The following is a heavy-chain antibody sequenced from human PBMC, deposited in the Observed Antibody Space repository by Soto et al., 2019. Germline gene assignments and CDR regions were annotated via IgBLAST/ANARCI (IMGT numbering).Heavy chain of an antibody. CDR3: ARDEMVAVAGPYYYYYGMDV. V-gene: IGHV1-8*01. CDR1: GYTFTSYD. J-gene: IGHJ6*02. CDR2: MNPNSGNT. Sequence: ASVKVSCKASGYTFTSYDINWVRQATGQGLEWMGWMNPNSGNTGYAQKFQGRVTMTRNTSISTAYMELSSLRSEDTAVYYCARDEMVAVAGPYYYYYGMDVWGQGTTVTVS. D-gene: IGHD6-19*01.